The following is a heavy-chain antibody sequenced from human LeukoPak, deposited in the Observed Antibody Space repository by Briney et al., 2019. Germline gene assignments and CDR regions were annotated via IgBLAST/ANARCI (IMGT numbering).Heavy chain of an antibody. J-gene: IGHJ5*02. Sequence: PSETLSLTCTVSGGSISSSSYYWGWIRQPPGKGLEWIGSIYYSGSTYYNPSLKSRVTISVDTSKNQFSLKLSSVTAADTAVYYCARGPWIQLWRTNWFDPWGQGTLVTVSS. CDR3: ARGPWIQLWRTNWFDP. CDR1: GGSISSSSYY. CDR2: IYYSGST. V-gene: IGHV4-39*01. D-gene: IGHD5-18*01.